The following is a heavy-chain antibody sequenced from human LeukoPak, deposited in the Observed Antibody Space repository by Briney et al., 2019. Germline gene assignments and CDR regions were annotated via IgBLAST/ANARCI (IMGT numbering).Heavy chain of an antibody. Sequence: SETLSLTCTVSGGSISSISYYWGWIRQPPGKGLEWIGSIYYSGSTYYNPSLKSRVTISVDTSKNQFSLKLSSVTAADTAVYYCARQIAAEPLDYWGQGTLVTVSS. J-gene: IGHJ4*02. CDR1: GGSISSISYY. CDR3: ARQIAAEPLDY. CDR2: IYYSGST. V-gene: IGHV4-39*01. D-gene: IGHD6-13*01.